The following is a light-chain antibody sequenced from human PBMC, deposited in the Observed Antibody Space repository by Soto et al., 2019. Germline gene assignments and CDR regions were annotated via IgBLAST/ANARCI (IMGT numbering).Light chain of an antibody. CDR2: GAS. Sequence: EIVLTQSPGTLSLSPGERATLSCRASPSVSSSYLAWYQQNRGQAPRLLIYGASSRAPGIPDRFGGSGSGTDFTLAISRLEPEDVAVYYCQHYGSSRWTFGQGTKVEIK. CDR1: PSVSSSY. V-gene: IGKV3-20*01. J-gene: IGKJ1*01. CDR3: QHYGSSRWT.